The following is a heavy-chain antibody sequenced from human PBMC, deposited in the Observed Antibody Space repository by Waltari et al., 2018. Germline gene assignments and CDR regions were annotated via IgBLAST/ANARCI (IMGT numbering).Heavy chain of an antibody. CDR3: AREGGGYCSSTSCYIDY. D-gene: IGHD2-2*02. J-gene: IGHJ4*02. Sequence: QVQLVESGGGVVQPGRSLRLSCAASGFTFSSYGMHWVRQAPGKGLEWVAVIWYDGSNKYYADSVKGRFTISRDNSKNTLYLQMNSLRAEDTAVYYCAREGGGYCSSTSCYIDYWGQGTLVTVSS. CDR2: IWYDGSNK. CDR1: GFTFSSYG. V-gene: IGHV3-33*01.